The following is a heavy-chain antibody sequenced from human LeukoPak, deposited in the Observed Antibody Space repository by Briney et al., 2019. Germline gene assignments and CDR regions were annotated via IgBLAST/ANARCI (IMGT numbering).Heavy chain of an antibody. CDR2: IGSSSSYI. Sequence: GGSLRLSCAASGFTFSSYSTNWVRQAPGKGLEWVSSIGSSSSYIYYADSVKGRFTISRDNAKNSLYLQMNSLRAEDTAVYYCARDGGYCSSTSCYLDYYGMDVWGKGTTVTVSS. V-gene: IGHV3-21*01. J-gene: IGHJ6*04. CDR3: ARDGGYCSSTSCYLDYYGMDV. CDR1: GFTFSSYS. D-gene: IGHD2-2*01.